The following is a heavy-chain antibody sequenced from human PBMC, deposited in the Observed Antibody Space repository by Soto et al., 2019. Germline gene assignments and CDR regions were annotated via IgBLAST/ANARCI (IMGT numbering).Heavy chain of an antibody. D-gene: IGHD6-19*01. V-gene: IGHV3-23*01. J-gene: IGHJ4*02. Sequence: PGGSLRLSCAASGFTISSYALSWVRLAPGKGLQYVASLTSSGANTYYADSVKGRFTISRDLSRNTVYLQMKSLRAEDTATYYCAKGDRPSGFDYWGQGNLVTV. CDR2: LTSSGANT. CDR3: AKGDRPSGFDY. CDR1: GFTISSYA.